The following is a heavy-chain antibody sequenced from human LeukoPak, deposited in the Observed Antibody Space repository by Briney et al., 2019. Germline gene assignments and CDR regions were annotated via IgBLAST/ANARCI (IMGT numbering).Heavy chain of an antibody. V-gene: IGHV4-59*01. D-gene: IGHD1-26*01. J-gene: IGHJ6*03. CDR3: ARGGSYYYYYMDV. CDR2: IYYSGST. CDR1: GGSISSYY. Sequence: SETLSLTRTVSGGSISSYYWSWIRQPPGKGLEWIGYIYYSGSTNYNPSLKSRVTISVDTSKNQFSLKLSSVTAADTAVYYCARGGSYYYYYMDVWGKGTTVTISS.